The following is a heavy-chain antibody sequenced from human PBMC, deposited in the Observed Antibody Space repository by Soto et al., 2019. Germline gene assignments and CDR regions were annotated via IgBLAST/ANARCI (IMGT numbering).Heavy chain of an antibody. Sequence: PSETLSLTCAVYGGSFSGYYWSWIRQPPGKGLEWIGEINHSGSTNYNPSLKSRVTISVDTSKNQFSLKLSSVTAADTAVYYCARVTGTTGLEAFDIWGQGTMVTVSS. CDR2: INHSGST. CDR1: GGSFSGYY. V-gene: IGHV4-34*01. J-gene: IGHJ3*02. CDR3: ARVTGTTGLEAFDI. D-gene: IGHD1-7*01.